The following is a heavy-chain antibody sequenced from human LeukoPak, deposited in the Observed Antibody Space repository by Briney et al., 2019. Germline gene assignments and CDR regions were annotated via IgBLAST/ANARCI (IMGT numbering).Heavy chain of an antibody. CDR1: GGSFSDFY. CDR2: ISHSGST. J-gene: IGHJ4*02. D-gene: IGHD3-9*01. CDR3: ARILRLRGSIDPGLSGPSDY. V-gene: IGHV4-34*01. Sequence: SETLSLTCGVYGGSFSDFYWSWIRQPPGKGLEWIGEISHSGSTNSNPSLKSRVSISIDTSKNQFSLKLTSVTPADTAVYYCARILRLRGSIDPGLSGPSDYWGQGTLVTVSS.